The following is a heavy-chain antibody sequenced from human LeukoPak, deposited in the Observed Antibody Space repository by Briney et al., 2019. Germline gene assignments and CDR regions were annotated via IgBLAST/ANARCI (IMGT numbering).Heavy chain of an antibody. J-gene: IGHJ4*02. CDR1: GYSFTGHH. V-gene: IGHV1-2*02. CDR2: ISPDTAVT. D-gene: IGHD5-24*01. CDR3: ARTRRDSYNCDLDF. Sequence: ASVKVSCKASGYSFTGHHIHWVRQAPGQGLEWMGWISPDTAVTNYAQKFQGRVTMTRDSSISTAYMDLSRLSSDDTALYYCARTRRDSYNCDLDFWGQGTLVTVSS.